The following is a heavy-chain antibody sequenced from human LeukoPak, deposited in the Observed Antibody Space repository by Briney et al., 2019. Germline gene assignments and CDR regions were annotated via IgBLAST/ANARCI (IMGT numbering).Heavy chain of an antibody. Sequence: GGSLRLSCAASGFTFSNYWMTWVRQAPGKGLEWVANIKQDGTEKYYVDSVKGRFTIPRDNAKNSLYLQMNSLRAEDTAVYYCARDQYGFWSGSDSPDYWGQGTLVTVSS. V-gene: IGHV3-7*01. J-gene: IGHJ4*02. CDR2: IKQDGTEK. D-gene: IGHD3-3*01. CDR1: GFTFSNYW. CDR3: ARDQYGFWSGSDSPDY.